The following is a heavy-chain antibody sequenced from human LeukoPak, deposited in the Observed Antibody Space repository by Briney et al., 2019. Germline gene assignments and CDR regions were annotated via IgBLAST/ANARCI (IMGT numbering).Heavy chain of an antibody. D-gene: IGHD2-2*01. Sequence: GGSLRLSCAASGFTFSSYSMTWVRQAPGKGLEWVSYISSSSSTIYYADSVKGRFTISRDNAKNSLYLQMNSLRAEDTAVYYCASSVVVVPAAIQGRYYYYGMDVWGQGTTVTVSS. CDR3: ASSVVVVPAAIQGRYYYYGMDV. CDR1: GFTFSSYS. J-gene: IGHJ6*02. CDR2: ISSSSSTI. V-gene: IGHV3-48*01.